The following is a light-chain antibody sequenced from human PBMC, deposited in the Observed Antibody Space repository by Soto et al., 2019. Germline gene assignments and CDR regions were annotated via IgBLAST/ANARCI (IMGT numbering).Light chain of an antibody. V-gene: IGLV2-14*01. Sequence: QSALTQPASVSGSTGQSITISCTGTSSDVGGYNYVSWYQQHPGKAPKLMIYEVSNRPSGVSNRFSGSKSGNTASLTISGLQAEDEADYYCSSYTSSSIVVFGGGTKLTVL. CDR3: SSYTSSSIVV. CDR2: EVS. CDR1: SSDVGGYNY. J-gene: IGLJ2*01.